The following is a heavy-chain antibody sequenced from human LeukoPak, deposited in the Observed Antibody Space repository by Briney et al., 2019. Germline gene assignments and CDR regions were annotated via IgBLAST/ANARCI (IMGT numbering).Heavy chain of an antibody. J-gene: IGHJ4*02. CDR3: AKVLRYFDWLSR. CDR2: ISGSGGST. CDR1: GFTFSSYA. Sequence: GGSLRLSCAASGFTFSSYAMSWVRQAPGKGLEWVSAISGSGGSTYYADSVKGRFTISRDNSKNTLYLQMYSLRAEDTAVYYCAKVLRYFDWLSRWGQGTLVTVSS. D-gene: IGHD3-9*01. V-gene: IGHV3-23*01.